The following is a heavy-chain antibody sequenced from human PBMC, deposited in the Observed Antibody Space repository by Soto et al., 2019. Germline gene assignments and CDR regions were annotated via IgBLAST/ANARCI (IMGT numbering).Heavy chain of an antibody. CDR2: MNPNNGDT. Sequence: DASVKVSCKASGYTFTGYYIHWVRQAPGQGLEWMGWMNPNNGDTNFAQMFQGRVTMTRDTSITTASMELSRLTSDDTAVYFCARIKIYYDSSGPLDYWGQGSLVTVSA. CDR3: ARIKIYYDSSGPLDY. V-gene: IGHV1-2*02. J-gene: IGHJ4*02. CDR1: GYTFTGYY. D-gene: IGHD3-22*01.